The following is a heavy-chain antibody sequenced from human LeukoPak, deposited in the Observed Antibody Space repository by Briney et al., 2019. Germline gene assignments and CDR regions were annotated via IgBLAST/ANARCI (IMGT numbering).Heavy chain of an antibody. Sequence: GKSLKISCKGSGYSFTSNWIGWVRQMPGKGLEWMGIIYPGDSDTRYSPSFQGQVTISADKSISTAYLQWSSLKASDTAMYYCARRLYSATYWYFDYWGRGTQVTVSS. CDR3: ARRLYSATYWYFDY. CDR2: IYPGDSDT. V-gene: IGHV5-51*01. J-gene: IGHJ4*02. D-gene: IGHD1-26*01. CDR1: GYSFTSNW.